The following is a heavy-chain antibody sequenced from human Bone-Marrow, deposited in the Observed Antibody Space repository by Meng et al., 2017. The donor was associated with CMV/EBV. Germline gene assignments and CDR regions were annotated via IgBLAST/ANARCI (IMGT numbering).Heavy chain of an antibody. CDR3: ARGIPPYYYYMDV. CDR2: IYYSGST. J-gene: IGHJ6*03. CDR1: GGSISSGDYY. Sequence: QVRIQASGPGVVKHSGTPLLTCFVSGGSISSGDYYWSSIRQPPGKGLEWIGYIYYSGSTYYNPSLKSRVTISVDTSKNQFSLKLSSVTAADTAVYYCARGIPPYYYYMDVWGKGTTVTVSS. V-gene: IGHV4-30-4*08. D-gene: IGHD2-21*01.